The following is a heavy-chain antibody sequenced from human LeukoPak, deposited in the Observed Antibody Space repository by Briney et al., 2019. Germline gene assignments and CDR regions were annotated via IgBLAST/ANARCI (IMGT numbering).Heavy chain of an antibody. V-gene: IGHV3-23*01. Sequence: GGSLRLSCAASGITFNTYTMNWVRQAPGKGLEWVSAISGSGGSTYYADSVKGRFTISRDNSKNTLYLQMNSLRAEDTAVYYCAKLALAAAGTNYFDYWGQGTLVTVSS. CDR1: GITFNTYT. J-gene: IGHJ4*02. D-gene: IGHD6-13*01. CDR2: ISGSGGST. CDR3: AKLALAAAGTNYFDY.